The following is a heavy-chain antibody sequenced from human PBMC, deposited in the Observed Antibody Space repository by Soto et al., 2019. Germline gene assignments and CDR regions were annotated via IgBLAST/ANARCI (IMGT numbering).Heavy chain of an antibody. Sequence: SETLSLTCTVAGGSIGSVGYYWSWIRQHPGKGLEWIGYIYYSGSTYYNPSLKSRVTISVDTSKNQFSLKLSSVTAADTAVYYCARVGYCSSTSCYRLGTWFDPWGQGTLVTVSS. J-gene: IGHJ5*02. V-gene: IGHV4-31*03. CDR2: IYYSGST. CDR1: GGSIGSVGYY. D-gene: IGHD2-2*01. CDR3: ARVGYCSSTSCYRLGTWFDP.